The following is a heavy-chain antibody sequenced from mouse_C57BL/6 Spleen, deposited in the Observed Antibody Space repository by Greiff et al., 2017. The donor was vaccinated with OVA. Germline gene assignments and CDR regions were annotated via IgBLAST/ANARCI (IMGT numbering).Heavy chain of an antibody. D-gene: IGHD1-1*01. V-gene: IGHV1-18*01. CDR1: GYTFTDYN. CDR3: ARGPYYYGSSYNYFDY. CDR2: INPNNGGT. J-gene: IGHJ2*01. Sequence: VQLQQSGPELVKPGASVKIPCKASGYTFTDYNMDWVKQSHGKSLEWIGDINPNNGGTIYNQKFKGKATLTEDKSSSTAYMELRILTSEDTAVYYCARGPYYYGSSYNYFDYWGQGTTLTVSS.